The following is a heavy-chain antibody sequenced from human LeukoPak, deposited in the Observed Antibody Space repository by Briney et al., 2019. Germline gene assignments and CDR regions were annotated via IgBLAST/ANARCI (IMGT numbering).Heavy chain of an antibody. Sequence: WVRQPPGKGLEWIGSIYYSGSTYYNPSLRSRVTISVDTSKNQFSLKLTSMTAADTAVYYCARRDSSGVVPRWDYWGQGTLVTVSS. D-gene: IGHD6-25*01. CDR3: ARRDSSGVVPRWDY. CDR2: IYYSGST. V-gene: IGHV4-39*01. J-gene: IGHJ4*02.